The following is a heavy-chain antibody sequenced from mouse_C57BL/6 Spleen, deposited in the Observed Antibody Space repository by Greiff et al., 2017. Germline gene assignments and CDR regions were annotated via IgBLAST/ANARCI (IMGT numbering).Heavy chain of an antibody. J-gene: IGHJ4*01. CDR2: IYPRSGNT. Sequence: VKLVESGAELARPGASVKLSCKASGYTFTSYGISWVKQRTGQGLEWIGEIYPRSGNTYYNEKFKGKATLTADKSSSTAYMELRSLTSEDSAVYFCARWGSSFYAMDYWGQGTSVTVSS. CDR1: GYTFTSYG. V-gene: IGHV1-81*01. CDR3: ARWGSSFYAMDY. D-gene: IGHD1-1*01.